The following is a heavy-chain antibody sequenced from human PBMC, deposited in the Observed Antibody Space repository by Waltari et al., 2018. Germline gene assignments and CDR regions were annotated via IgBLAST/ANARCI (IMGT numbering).Heavy chain of an antibody. CDR2: GYYSGAS. J-gene: IGHJ4*02. Sequence: QLQLQESGPGLVKPSETLSLSCTVSGGSLSSSGFYWGWVRQSPGKGLEWIGRGYYSGASYYNPSLESRVTMSIDTSKRHFSLRLTSVTVADTAVYYCVRPERGSYYYFDSWGQGTLVIVSS. CDR3: VRPERGSYYYFDS. D-gene: IGHD3-16*01. CDR1: GGSLSSSGFY. V-gene: IGHV4-39*02.